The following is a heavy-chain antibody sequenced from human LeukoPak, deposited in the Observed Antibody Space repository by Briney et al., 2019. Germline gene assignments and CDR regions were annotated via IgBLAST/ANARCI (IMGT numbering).Heavy chain of an antibody. J-gene: IGHJ4*02. Sequence: SETLSLTCTVSGGSISSSSYYRGWIRQPPGEGLEWIGSIYYSGSTYYNPSLKSRVAISVDTSKNQFSLKLSSVTAADTAVYYCASIIAARQWYFDYWGQGTLVTVSS. CDR3: ASIIAARQWYFDY. CDR1: GGSISSSSYY. CDR2: IYYSGST. D-gene: IGHD6-6*01. V-gene: IGHV4-39*01.